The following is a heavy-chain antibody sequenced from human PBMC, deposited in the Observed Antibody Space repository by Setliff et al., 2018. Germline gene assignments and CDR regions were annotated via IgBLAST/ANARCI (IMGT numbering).Heavy chain of an antibody. D-gene: IGHD4-4*01. CDR3: ARGTTNLNYYYYMDV. CDR2: IYYIGST. V-gene: IGHV4-31*03. J-gene: IGHJ6*03. Sequence: SETLSLTCTVSGGSIRNYYWTWIRQHPGKGLEWIGYIYYIGSTYYNPSLKSRVTISVDTSQNQFSLRLSSVTAADTAVYYCARGTTNLNYYYYMDVWGKGTTVTVSS. CDR1: GGSIRNYY.